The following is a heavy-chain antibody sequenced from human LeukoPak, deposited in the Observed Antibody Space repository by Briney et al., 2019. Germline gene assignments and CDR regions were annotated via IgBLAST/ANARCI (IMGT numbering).Heavy chain of an antibody. CDR3: ARAPGMEYQLVIDAFDI. D-gene: IGHD2-2*01. CDR2: MYPNSGNT. CDR1: GYTFTSYD. J-gene: IGHJ3*02. V-gene: IGHV1-8*03. Sequence: ASVNVSRKASGYTFTSYDINWVRQPTGQGLERMGWMYPNSGNTGYAQKFHGRVIITRNTSISTAYMELSSLRSEDTAVYYCARAPGMEYQLVIDAFDIWGQGTMVTVSS.